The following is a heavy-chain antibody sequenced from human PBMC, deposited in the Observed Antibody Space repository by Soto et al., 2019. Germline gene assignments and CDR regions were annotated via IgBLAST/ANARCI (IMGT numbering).Heavy chain of an antibody. J-gene: IGHJ1*01. V-gene: IGHV3-30-3*02. D-gene: IGHD1-1*01. CDR2: ISNDGMNT. CDR1: GFTFSSYA. CDR3: AKCLRFMEH. Sequence: QVHLVESGGGVVQPGRSLRLSCVASGFTFSSYALHWVRQAPGKGLEWVALISNDGMNTFYADSVKGRMTVSREKAEKTMFLQMNSLRPEDTAVYYCAKCLRFMEHWGQGTVVTVSS.